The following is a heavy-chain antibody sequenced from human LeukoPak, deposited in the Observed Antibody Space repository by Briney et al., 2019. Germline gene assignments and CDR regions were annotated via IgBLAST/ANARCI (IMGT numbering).Heavy chain of an antibody. CDR3: AARSSGSHFDY. D-gene: IGHD3-10*01. V-gene: IGHV3-23*01. Sequence: GGSLRLSCSVAASGFSISHYAVNWVRQAPGKGLEWVSGLSTSGGATYYADSVKGRFTISRDTSKNTLYLQMNSLRVEDTALYYCAARSSGSHFDYWGQGTLVTVSS. CDR1: GFSISHYA. J-gene: IGHJ4*02. CDR2: LSTSGGAT.